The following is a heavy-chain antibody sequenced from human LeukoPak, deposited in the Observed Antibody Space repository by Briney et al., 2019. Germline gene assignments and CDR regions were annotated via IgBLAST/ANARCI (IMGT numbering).Heavy chain of an antibody. CDR2: IGGGGGST. Sequence: GGSLRLSCSGSGFTFSSYVMHWVRQGPGKGLEWVSTIGGGGGSTDYTDSVKGRFTISRDDSKNTLYLQMNSLGAEDTAVYYCARSPVRIAAPGRAFDYWGQGTLVTVSS. CDR3: ARSPVRIAAPGRAFDY. V-gene: IGHV3-23*01. J-gene: IGHJ4*02. D-gene: IGHD6-13*01. CDR1: GFTFSSYV.